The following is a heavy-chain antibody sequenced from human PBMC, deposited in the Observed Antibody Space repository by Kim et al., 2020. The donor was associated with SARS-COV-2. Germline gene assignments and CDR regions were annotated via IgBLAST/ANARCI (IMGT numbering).Heavy chain of an antibody. Sequence: GGSLRLSCAASGFTFSDSWMHWVRQTPETGLVWVSRINSDATTIDYADSVRGRFTISRDNAKNTLYLQMNSLRAEDLAVYYCARGSGNFGFDYWGQGVLVTASS. V-gene: IGHV3-74*01. D-gene: IGHD1-26*01. CDR1: GFTFSDSW. CDR2: INSDATTI. CDR3: ARGSGNFGFDY. J-gene: IGHJ4*02.